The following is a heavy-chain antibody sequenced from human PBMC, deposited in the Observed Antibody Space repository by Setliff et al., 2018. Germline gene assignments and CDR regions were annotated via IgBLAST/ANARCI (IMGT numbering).Heavy chain of an antibody. D-gene: IGHD3-10*01. Sequence: GGSLRLSCAASGFTFSSYAMSWVRQAPGKGLEWVPAISGSGGSTYYADSVKGRFTISRDNSKNTLYLQMNSLRAEDTAVYYCAKVKGAMVRGVMGYFDYWGQGTLVTVSS. CDR3: AKVKGAMVRGVMGYFDY. CDR1: GFTFSSYA. J-gene: IGHJ4*02. CDR2: ISGSGGST. V-gene: IGHV3-23*01.